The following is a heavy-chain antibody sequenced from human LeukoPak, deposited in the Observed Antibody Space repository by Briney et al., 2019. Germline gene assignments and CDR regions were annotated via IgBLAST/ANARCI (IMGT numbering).Heavy chain of an antibody. D-gene: IGHD5-12*01. CDR3: ARRGRAAGKYGGYEYWYFDY. Sequence: SETLSLTCTVSGGSMSNYYWSWVRQTPGKGLEWIGYISYSGSTNHNPPLKSRATISVDTSKNRFSLKLSSVTAADTAVYYCARRGRAAGKYGGYEYWYFDYWGQGTLVTVSS. CDR1: GGSMSNYY. J-gene: IGHJ4*02. V-gene: IGHV4-59*08. CDR2: ISYSGST.